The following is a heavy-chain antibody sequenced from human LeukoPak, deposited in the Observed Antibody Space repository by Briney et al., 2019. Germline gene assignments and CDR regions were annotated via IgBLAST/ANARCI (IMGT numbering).Heavy chain of an antibody. Sequence: SETLSLTCTVSGGSISSSSYYWGWIRQPPGKGLEWIGSIYYSGSTYYNPSLKSRVTISVDTSKNQFSLKLSSVTAADTAIYYCARDFSSSSTVYYYYYMDVWGKGTTVTVSS. V-gene: IGHV4-39*07. J-gene: IGHJ6*03. D-gene: IGHD6-6*01. CDR2: IYYSGST. CDR1: GGSISSSSYY. CDR3: ARDFSSSSTVYYYYYMDV.